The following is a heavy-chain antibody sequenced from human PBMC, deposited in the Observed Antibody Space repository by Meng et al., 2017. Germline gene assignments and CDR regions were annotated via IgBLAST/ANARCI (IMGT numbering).Heavy chain of an antibody. CDR1: GFTFSDYY. D-gene: IGHD5-24*01. CDR2: ISSSGSTI. Sequence: GESLKISCAASGFTFSDYYMSWIRQAPGKGLEWVSYISSSGSTIYYADSVKGRFTISRDNAKNSLYLQMNSLRAEDTAVYYCASIKMATITDRAFDIWGQGTMVTVSS. V-gene: IGHV3-11*04. J-gene: IGHJ3*02. CDR3: ASIKMATITDRAFDI.